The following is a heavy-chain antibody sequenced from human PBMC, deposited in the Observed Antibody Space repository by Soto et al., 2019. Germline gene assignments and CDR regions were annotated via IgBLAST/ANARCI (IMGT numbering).Heavy chain of an antibody. CDR3: ARVGQIGAARPWYYGMDV. CDR1: GGTFSSYA. V-gene: IGHV1-69*13. CDR2: IIPIFGTA. J-gene: IGHJ6*02. Sequence: SVKVSCKASGGTFSSYAISWVRQAPGQGLEWMGGIIPIFGTANYAQKVQGRVTITADEATSRAYMELSSLRSEDTAVYYCARVGQIGAARPWYYGMDVWGQGTTVTV. D-gene: IGHD6-6*01.